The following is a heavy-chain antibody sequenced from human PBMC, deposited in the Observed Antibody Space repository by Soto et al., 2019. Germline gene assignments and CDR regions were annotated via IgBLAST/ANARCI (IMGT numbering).Heavy chain of an antibody. Sequence: GGSLRLSCAASGFTFRSYTMGWVRQAPGKGLEWVSAIRGSGTTYYADSAKGRFTISRDNSDNMVYLQMNSLRVEDTAMYFCAKGNPARLIDGWGQGTLVTVSS. CDR3: AKGNPARLIDG. CDR1: GFTFRSYT. CDR2: IRGSGTT. V-gene: IGHV3-23*01. J-gene: IGHJ4*02. D-gene: IGHD6-6*01.